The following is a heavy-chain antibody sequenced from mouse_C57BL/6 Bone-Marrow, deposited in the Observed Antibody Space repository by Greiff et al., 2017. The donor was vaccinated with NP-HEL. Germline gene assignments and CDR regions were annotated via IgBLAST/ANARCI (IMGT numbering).Heavy chain of an antibody. CDR2: IWSGGST. CDR1: GFSLTSYG. V-gene: IGHV2-4*01. D-gene: IGHD2-5*01. Sequence: QVQLQQSGPGLVQPSQSLSITCTVSGFSLTSYGVHWVRQPPGKGLEWLGVIWSGGSTDYNAAFISRLSISKDNAKSQVFYKMNSLQADDTAIYYCAKNPSYSNYGVWFAYWGQGTLVTVSA. J-gene: IGHJ3*01. CDR3: AKNPSYSNYGVWFAY.